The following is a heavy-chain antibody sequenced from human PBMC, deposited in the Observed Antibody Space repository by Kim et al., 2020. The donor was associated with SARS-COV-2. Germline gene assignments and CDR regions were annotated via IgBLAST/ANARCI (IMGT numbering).Heavy chain of an antibody. Sequence: KGRFTISRDHSKNTLYLQMNILRAEDTAVYYCAKDRDYDFWSGYPYFDYWGQGTLVTVSS. D-gene: IGHD3-3*01. V-gene: IGHV3-23*01. CDR3: AKDRDYDFWSGYPYFDY. J-gene: IGHJ4*02.